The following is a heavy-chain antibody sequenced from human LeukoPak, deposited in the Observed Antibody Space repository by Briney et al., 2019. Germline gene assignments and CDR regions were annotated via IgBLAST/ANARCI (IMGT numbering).Heavy chain of an antibody. V-gene: IGHV1-2*02. D-gene: IGHD3-22*01. Sequence: ASVKVSCKTSGYTFTANYMHWVRQAPGQGLEWMGWINPNSGDTRYAQKFQDRVTMTRDTSITTASMELSSLRSDDTAVYYCARLQAPGGGYYYDSSGYFLDAFDIWGQGTMVTVSS. CDR1: GYTFTANY. CDR3: ARLQAPGGGYYYDSSGYFLDAFDI. J-gene: IGHJ3*02. CDR2: INPNSGDT.